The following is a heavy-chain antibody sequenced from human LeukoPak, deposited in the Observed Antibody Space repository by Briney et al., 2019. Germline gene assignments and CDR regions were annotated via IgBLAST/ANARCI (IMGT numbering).Heavy chain of an antibody. CDR2: INWNGGST. CDR1: GFTFDDYG. D-gene: IGHD3-9*01. Sequence: GGSLRLSCAASGFTFDDYGMSWVRQAPGKGLEWVSSINWNGGSTGYADSVKGRFTISRDNAKNSLYLQMNSLRAEDTALYYCARDERGTYYDILTGYYFAYWGQGTLVSVSP. V-gene: IGHV3-20*04. J-gene: IGHJ4*02. CDR3: ARDERGTYYDILTGYYFAY.